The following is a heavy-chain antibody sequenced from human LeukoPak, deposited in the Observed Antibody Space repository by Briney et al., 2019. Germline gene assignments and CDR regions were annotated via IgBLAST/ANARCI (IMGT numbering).Heavy chain of an antibody. J-gene: IGHJ5*02. V-gene: IGHV1-2*02. D-gene: IGHD5-12*01. CDR3: ARGVVASSYWFDP. CDR1: GYIFTDYY. Sequence: ASVKVSCKTSGYIFTDYYMHWVRQAPGQGLEWMGWINPNSGGTNYAQKFQGRVTMTRDTSISTAYMELSRLRSDDTAVYYCARGVVASSYWFDPWGQGTLVTVSS. CDR2: INPNSGGT.